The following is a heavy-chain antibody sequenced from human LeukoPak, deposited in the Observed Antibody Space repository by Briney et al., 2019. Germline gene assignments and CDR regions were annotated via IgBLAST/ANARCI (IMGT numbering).Heavy chain of an antibody. D-gene: IGHD3-10*01. Sequence: SQTLSLTCIVSGGSISSGDYYWSWIRQPPGKGLEWIGYIYYSGSTYYNPSLKSRVTISVDTSKNQFSLKLSSVTAADTAVYYCARGGSGSYPLVYWGQGTLVTVSS. V-gene: IGHV4-30-4*01. CDR1: GGSISSGDYY. CDR2: IYYSGST. J-gene: IGHJ4*02. CDR3: ARGGSGSYPLVY.